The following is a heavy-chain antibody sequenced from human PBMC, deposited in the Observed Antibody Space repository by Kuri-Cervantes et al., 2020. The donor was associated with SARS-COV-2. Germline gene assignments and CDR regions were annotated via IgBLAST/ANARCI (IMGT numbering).Heavy chain of an antibody. J-gene: IGHJ6*02. Sequence: ASVKVSCKASGYTFTSYDINWVRQATGQGLEWMGWMNPNSGNAGYAQKFQGRVTMTRNTSISTAYMELSSLRSEDTAVYYCATEDGEARNNNYYYGMDVWGQGTTVTVSS. CDR1: GYTFTSYD. D-gene: IGHD1/OR15-1a*01. V-gene: IGHV1-8*01. CDR3: ATEDGEARNNNYYYGMDV. CDR2: MNPNSGNA.